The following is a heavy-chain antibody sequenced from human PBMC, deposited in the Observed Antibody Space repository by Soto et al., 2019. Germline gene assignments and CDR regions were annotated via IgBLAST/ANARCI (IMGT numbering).Heavy chain of an antibody. J-gene: IGHJ4*02. V-gene: IGHV3-74*01. CDR1: GFTFSSYW. CDR3: ERAGSAAIPCDY. Sequence: EVQLVESGGGLVQPGGSLRLSCAASGFTFSSYWMHWVRQAPGKGLVWVSRINSDGSSASHADSVKGRLTISRDNDKKTLSLKMKSLRDEDTALYSCERAGSAAIPCDYWGQGTLVTVSS. CDR2: INSDGSSA. D-gene: IGHD2-2*01.